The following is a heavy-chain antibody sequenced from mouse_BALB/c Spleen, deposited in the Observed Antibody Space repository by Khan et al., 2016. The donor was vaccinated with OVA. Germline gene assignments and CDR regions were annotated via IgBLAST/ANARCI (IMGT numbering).Heavy chain of an antibody. CDR2: IYPGNVNT. J-gene: IGHJ4*01. Sequence: QVQLQQPGPELVKPGASVRISCKASGSTFTNFYIHWVKQRPGQGLEWIGWIYPGNVNTKYNDNFKGKVTLTADKSSSTAYMLLSSLTSEDSAVYFCARGDYYGTYAMDYWGQGTSVIVSS. CDR1: GSTFTNFY. V-gene: IGHV1S56*01. CDR3: ARGDYYGTYAMDY. D-gene: IGHD1-1*01.